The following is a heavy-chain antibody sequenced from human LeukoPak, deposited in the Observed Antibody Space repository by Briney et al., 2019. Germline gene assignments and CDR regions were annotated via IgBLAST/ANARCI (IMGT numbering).Heavy chain of an antibody. CDR2: INHSGST. Sequence: PSETLSLTCAVYGGSFSGYYWSWIRQPPGKGLEWIGEINHSGSTNYNPSLKSRVTISVDTSKNQFSLKVSSVTAADTAVYYCARVRDGYINGAFDIWGQGTMVIVSS. J-gene: IGHJ3*02. CDR3: ARVRDGYINGAFDI. CDR1: GGSFSGYY. V-gene: IGHV4-34*01. D-gene: IGHD5-24*01.